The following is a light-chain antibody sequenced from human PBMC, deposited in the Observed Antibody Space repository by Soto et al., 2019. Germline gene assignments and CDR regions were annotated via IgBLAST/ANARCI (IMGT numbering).Light chain of an antibody. Sequence: QSALTQPPSVSGAPGRRVTISCTGSSSNIGAGYDVHWYQQLPGTAPKLLIYGNSNRPSGVPDRFSGSKSGTSASLAITGLQAEDEADYYCQSYDSSLSVLFGGGTKLTVL. CDR3: QSYDSSLSVL. V-gene: IGLV1-40*01. CDR1: SSNIGAGYD. CDR2: GNS. J-gene: IGLJ2*01.